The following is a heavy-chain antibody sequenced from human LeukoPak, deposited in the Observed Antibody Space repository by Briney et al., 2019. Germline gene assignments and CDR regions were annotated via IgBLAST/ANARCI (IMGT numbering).Heavy chain of an antibody. Sequence: GGSLRLSCAASGFTFSSYAMHWVRQAPGKGLERVAVISYDGSNKYCADSVKGRFTISRDNSKNTLYLQMNSLRAEDTAVYYCAKRLAMTGTYHFDYWGQGTLVTVSS. D-gene: IGHD6-19*01. V-gene: IGHV3-30-3*02. CDR3: AKRLAMTGTYHFDY. CDR2: ISYDGSNK. J-gene: IGHJ4*02. CDR1: GFTFSSYA.